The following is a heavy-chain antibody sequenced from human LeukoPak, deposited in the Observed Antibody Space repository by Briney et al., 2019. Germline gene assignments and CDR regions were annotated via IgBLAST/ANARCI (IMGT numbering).Heavy chain of an antibody. J-gene: IGHJ5*02. CDR1: GFTFDDYA. V-gene: IGHV3-9*01. CDR2: ISWNSGSI. CDR3: AKDMIWFGELSGGWFDP. Sequence: GRSLRLSCAASGFTFDDYAMHWVRQAPGKGLEWVSGISWNSGSIGYADSVKGRFTISKDNAKNSLYLQMNGLRAEDTALYYCAKDMIWFGELSGGWFDPWGQGTLVTVSS. D-gene: IGHD3-10*01.